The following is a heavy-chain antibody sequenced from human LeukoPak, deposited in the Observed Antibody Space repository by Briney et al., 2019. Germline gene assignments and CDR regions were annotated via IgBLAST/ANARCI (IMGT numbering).Heavy chain of an antibody. CDR3: ARDSYYDGSGYFNDAFDM. V-gene: IGHV4-59*01. D-gene: IGHD3-22*01. CDR1: GGSISSYY. J-gene: IGHJ3*02. Sequence: PSETLSLTCTVSGGSISSYYWSWIRQPPGKGLEWIGHISDSGDTNYNPSLKSRITISVDPSKNEFSLKLSSVTAADTAVYYCARDSYYDGSGYFNDAFDMWGQGTMVTVSS. CDR2: ISDSGDT.